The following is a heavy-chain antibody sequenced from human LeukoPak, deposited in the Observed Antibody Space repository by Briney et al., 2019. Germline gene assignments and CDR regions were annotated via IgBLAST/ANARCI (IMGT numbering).Heavy chain of an antibody. CDR1: EFTFSDYT. CDR3: ARDWARTGYCSSANCPDAFDL. Sequence: PGGSLRLSCVASEFTFSDYTMNRVRQAPGKGLEWVSSISSRSSFIYYADSVRGRFTISRDNARNSVYLQMDSLRAEDTAVYFCARDWARTGYCSSANCPDAFDLWGQGMMVTVSS. V-gene: IGHV3-21*01. CDR2: ISSRSSFI. J-gene: IGHJ3*01. D-gene: IGHD2-2*01.